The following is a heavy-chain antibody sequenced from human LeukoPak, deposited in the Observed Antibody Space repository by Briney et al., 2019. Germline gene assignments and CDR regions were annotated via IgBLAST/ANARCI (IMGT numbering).Heavy chain of an antibody. Sequence: GRSLRLSCAASGFTFSSYWMHWVRQVPGKGRVWVARINPGGSSITYADSVKGRFTISRDNAKNTLYLQMDILRAEDTGVYYCARSNQADDYWGQGTLVTVSS. D-gene: IGHD1-14*01. V-gene: IGHV3-74*01. CDR3: ARSNQADDY. CDR1: GFTFSSYW. J-gene: IGHJ4*02. CDR2: INPGGSSI.